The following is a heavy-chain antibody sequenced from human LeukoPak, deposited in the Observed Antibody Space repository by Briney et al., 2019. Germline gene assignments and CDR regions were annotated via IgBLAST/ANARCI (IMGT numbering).Heavy chain of an antibody. V-gene: IGHV1-18*01. D-gene: IGHD3-16*01. CDR3: AREGGKRPYYYYYMDV. Sequence: ASVKVSCKASGYTFTSYGISWVRQAPGQGLEWMGWISAYNGNTNYAQKLQGRVTMTTDTSTSTAYMELRSLRSEDTAVYYCAREGGKRPYYYYYMDVWGKGTTVTVSS. CDR2: ISAYNGNT. CDR1: GYTFTSYG. J-gene: IGHJ6*03.